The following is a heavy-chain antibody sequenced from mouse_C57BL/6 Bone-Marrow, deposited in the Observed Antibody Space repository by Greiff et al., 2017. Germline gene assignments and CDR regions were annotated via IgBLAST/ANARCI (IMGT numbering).Heavy chain of an antibody. CDR3: ARESPYYYGSSYEAMDY. Sequence: QVQLQQSGAELVMPGASVKLSCKASGYTFTSYWMHWVKQRPGQGLEWIGEIDPSDSYTNYNQKFKGKSTLTVDKSSSTAYMQLSSLTSEDSAVYYCARESPYYYGSSYEAMDYWGQGTSVTVSS. J-gene: IGHJ4*01. CDR2: IDPSDSYT. D-gene: IGHD1-1*01. CDR1: GYTFTSYW. V-gene: IGHV1-69*01.